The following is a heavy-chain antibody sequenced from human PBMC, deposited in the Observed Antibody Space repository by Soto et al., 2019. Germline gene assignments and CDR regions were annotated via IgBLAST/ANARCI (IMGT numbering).Heavy chain of an antibody. J-gene: IGHJ5*02. D-gene: IGHD3-9*01. Sequence: ASVKVSCKASGDTFTTYDINWVRQATGHGLEWMGWINPNSGNIGYAQRFQGRVTMTRDTAIRTAYMEVSSLRSDDTAVYYCAREDSSYYDILTGHRGPRVVDPWGQGTLVTVSS. CDR1: GDTFTTYD. CDR2: INPNSGNI. CDR3: AREDSSYYDILTGHRGPRVVDP. V-gene: IGHV1-8*01.